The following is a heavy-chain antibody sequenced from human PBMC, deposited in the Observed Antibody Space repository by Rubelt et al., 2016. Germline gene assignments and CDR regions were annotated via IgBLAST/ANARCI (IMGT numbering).Heavy chain of an antibody. CDR1: GGSFSGYY. CDR2: INHSGST. Sequence: QVQLQQWGAGLLKPSETLSLTCAVYGGSFSGYYWSWIRQPPGKGLEWIGEINHSGSTNYNPSLKSRVIISVDTSKNQCSLKLSSVTAADTAVYYCASQDSSSWYPNWFDPWGQGTLVTVSS. D-gene: IGHD6-13*01. V-gene: IGHV4-34*01. J-gene: IGHJ5*02. CDR3: ASQDSSSWYPNWFDP.